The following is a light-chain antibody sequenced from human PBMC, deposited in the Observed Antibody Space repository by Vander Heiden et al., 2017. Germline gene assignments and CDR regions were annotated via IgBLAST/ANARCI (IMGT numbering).Light chain of an antibody. V-gene: IGLV1-44*01. CDR1: SSNIGSKT. CDR3: AEWDDSLSTEV. J-gene: IGLJ1*01. CDR2: TDK. Sequence: QSVLTQPPSPSGTPGQRGTISGTGGSSNIGSKTGNWYQQLPGTAPKLLSDTDKLRPSGVPDRFSASKSGTSASLGSSGLPSEDEADYDCAEWDDSLSTEVFGTGTKLTVL.